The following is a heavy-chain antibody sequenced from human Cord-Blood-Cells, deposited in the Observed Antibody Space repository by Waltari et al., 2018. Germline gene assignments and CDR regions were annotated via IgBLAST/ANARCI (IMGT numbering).Heavy chain of an antibody. CDR3: AAQYQLLSRVPYFDY. V-gene: IGHV1-69*01. D-gene: IGHD2-2*01. J-gene: IGHJ4*02. Sequence: QVQLVQSGAEVKKPGSSVKVSCKASGGTFSSYAISWVRQDPGQGLEGMGGIIPIFGTANYAQKFQGRVTITADESTSTAYMELSSLRSEDTAVYYCAAQYQLLSRVPYFDYWGQGTLVTVSS. CDR2: IIPIFGTA. CDR1: GGTFSSYA.